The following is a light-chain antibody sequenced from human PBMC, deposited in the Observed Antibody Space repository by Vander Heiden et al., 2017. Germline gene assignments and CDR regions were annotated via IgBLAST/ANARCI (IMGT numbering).Light chain of an antibody. CDR3: VLYMGSGLWV. J-gene: IGLJ3*02. Sequence: QTVVTQAPSFSVSPGGTVTLTCGLSSGSVSSGYYPSWYQQTPGQAPRTLIYSTNTRSSGVPDRFSGSILGNKAALTITGAQADDESDYYCVLYMGSGLWVFGGGTKLTVL. CDR2: STN. CDR1: SGSVSSGYY. V-gene: IGLV8-61*01.